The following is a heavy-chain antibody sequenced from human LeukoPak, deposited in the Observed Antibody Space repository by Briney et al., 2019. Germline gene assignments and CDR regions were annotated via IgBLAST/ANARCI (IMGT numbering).Heavy chain of an antibody. CDR2: ISSSSSYI. J-gene: IGHJ4*02. CDR3: ARDRNSGYDSSFDY. CDR1: GFTFSSYS. D-gene: IGHD5-12*01. V-gene: IGHV3-21*01. Sequence: GGSLRLSCAASGFTFSSYSMNWVRQAPGKGLEWVSSISSSSSYIYYADSVKGRFTISRDNAKNSLYLQMNSLRAEDTAVYYSARDRNSGYDSSFDYWGQGALVTVSS.